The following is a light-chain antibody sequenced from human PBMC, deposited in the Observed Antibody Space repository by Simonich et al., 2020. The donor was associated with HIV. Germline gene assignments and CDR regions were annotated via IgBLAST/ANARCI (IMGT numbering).Light chain of an antibody. CDR3: QQSFSTPFT. Sequence: DIQMTQSPSSLSASVRDRVNITCRGSQSISTYLNWYQQKPGNAPKLLIYAASSLQSGVPSRFSGIGSGSDFILTISSLQPEDFATYYCQQSFSTPFTFGPGTKVDIK. CDR1: QSISTY. V-gene: IGKV1-39*01. CDR2: AAS. J-gene: IGKJ3*01.